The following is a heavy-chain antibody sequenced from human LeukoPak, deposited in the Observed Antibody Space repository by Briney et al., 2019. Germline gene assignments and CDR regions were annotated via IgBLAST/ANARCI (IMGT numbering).Heavy chain of an antibody. V-gene: IGHV1-18*01. CDR3: ARSRERRGYYYYMDV. CDR1: GYTFTSYG. Sequence: ASAKVSCKASGYTFTSYGISWVRQAPGQGLEWMGWISAYNGNTNYAQKLQGRVTMTTDTSTSTAYMELRSLRSDDTAVYYCARSRERRGYYYYMDVWGKGTTVTVSS. J-gene: IGHJ6*03. CDR2: ISAYNGNT. D-gene: IGHD1-26*01.